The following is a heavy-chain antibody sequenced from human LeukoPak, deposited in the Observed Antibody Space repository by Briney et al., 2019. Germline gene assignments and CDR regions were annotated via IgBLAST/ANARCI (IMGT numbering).Heavy chain of an antibody. J-gene: IGHJ5*02. V-gene: IGHV4-4*07. CDR3: ARGDDFWSAFPGRFDP. Sequence: SETLSLTCTVSGGSISSYYWSWFRQPAGKGLEWIGRIYTSGSTNYNPSLKSRVTMSVDTSKNQFSLKLSSVTAADTAVYYCARGDDFWSAFPGRFDPWGQGTLVTVSS. D-gene: IGHD3-3*01. CDR1: GGSISSYY. CDR2: IYTSGST.